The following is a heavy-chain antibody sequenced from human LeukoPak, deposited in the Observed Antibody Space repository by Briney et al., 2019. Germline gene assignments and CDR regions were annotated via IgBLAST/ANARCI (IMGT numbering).Heavy chain of an antibody. CDR1: GFTFNYFW. J-gene: IGHJ4*02. V-gene: IGHV3-74*01. CDR2: INNDGTAT. CDR3: ATVSEY. Sequence: GGSLRLSCAASGFTFNYFWMHGVRQVPGKGLVWVSGINNDGTATYYADSVKGRFTISRDNAKNTVYLQMNDLRAEDTTVYYCATVSEYWGQGTLVTVSS.